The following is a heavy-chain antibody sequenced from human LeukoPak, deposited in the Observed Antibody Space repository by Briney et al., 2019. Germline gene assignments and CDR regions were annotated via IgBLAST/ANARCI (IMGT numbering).Heavy chain of an antibody. J-gene: IGHJ5*02. V-gene: IGHV4-39*01. D-gene: IGHD2-8*01. CDR3: ARASFNVVFGNWFDP. Sequence: PSETLSLTCTVSGGSISSSSYYWGWIRQPPGKGLEWIGSIYYSGSTYYNPSLKSRVTISVDTSKNQFSLKLSSVTAADTAIYYCARASFNVVFGNWFDPWGQGTLVTVSS. CDR2: IYYSGST. CDR1: GGSISSSSYY.